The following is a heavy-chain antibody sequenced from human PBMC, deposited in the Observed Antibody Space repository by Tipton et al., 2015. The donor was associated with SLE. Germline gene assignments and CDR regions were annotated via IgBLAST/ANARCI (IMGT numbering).Heavy chain of an antibody. CDR3: AREVYSGSYYYYYGMDV. Sequence: QLVQSGAEVKKPGASVKVSCKASGYTFTSYGISWVRQAPGQGLEWMGWISAYNGNTHYAQMLQGRVTMTTYTSTSTAYMELRSLRSDDTAVYYCAREVYSGSYYYYYGMDVWGQGTTVTISS. J-gene: IGHJ6*02. CDR2: ISAYNGNT. V-gene: IGHV1-18*01. CDR1: GYTFTSYG. D-gene: IGHD3-10*01.